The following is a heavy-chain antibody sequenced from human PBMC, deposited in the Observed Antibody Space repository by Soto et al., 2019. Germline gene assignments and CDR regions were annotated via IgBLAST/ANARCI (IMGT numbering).Heavy chain of an antibody. D-gene: IGHD3-10*01. CDR1: GYTFTGYY. CDR3: ARDPGYGSGSPQWTG. V-gene: IGHV1-2*02. CDR2: INPNSGGT. J-gene: IGHJ4*02. Sequence: ASVKVSCKASGYTFTGYYMHWVRQAPGQGLEWMGWINPNSGGTNYAQKFQGRVTMTRDTSISTAYMELSRLRSDDTAVYYCARDPGYGSGSPQWTGWGQGTLVTVSS.